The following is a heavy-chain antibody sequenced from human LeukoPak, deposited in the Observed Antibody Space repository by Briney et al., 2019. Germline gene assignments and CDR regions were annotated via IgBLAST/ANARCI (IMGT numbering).Heavy chain of an antibody. V-gene: IGHV3-23*01. CDR2: ISGSGGTT. Sequence: GGSLRLSCAASGFTFKNYAMSWVRQAPGKGLEWVSSISGSGGTTYDADSVKGRFTISRDNSKNTLYLQMNSLRAEDTAVYYCAKTNVGATTGFFDYWGQGTLVTVSS. CDR1: GFTFKNYA. CDR3: AKTNVGATTGFFDY. D-gene: IGHD1-26*01. J-gene: IGHJ4*02.